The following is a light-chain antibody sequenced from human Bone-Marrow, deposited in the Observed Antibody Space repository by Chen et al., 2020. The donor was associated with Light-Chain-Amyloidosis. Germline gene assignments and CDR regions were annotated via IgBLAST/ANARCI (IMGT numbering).Light chain of an antibody. Sequence: NFMLTQPHSVSESPGKTVIISCTRSSGSIATTYVQWYQQRPGRSPTTVSYADDQRPSGVPHRFYDSIDRSSNSASLPISGLKTADEADYYCQSYQGSSQGVFGGGTKLTVL. V-gene: IGLV6-57*01. CDR3: QSYQGSSQGV. CDR2: ADD. J-gene: IGLJ3*02. CDR1: SGSIATTY.